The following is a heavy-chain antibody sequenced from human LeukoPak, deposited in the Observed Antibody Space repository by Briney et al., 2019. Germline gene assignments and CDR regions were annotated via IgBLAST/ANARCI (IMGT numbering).Heavy chain of an antibody. CDR3: AKGQGYYDSGDAFDI. Sequence: GGSLRLSCAASGFTFSSYAMSWVRQAPGKGLEWVSAISGSGGSTYYADSVKGRFTISRDSSKNTLYLQMNSLRAEDTAVYYCAKGQGYYDSGDAFDIWGQGTMVTVSS. CDR2: ISGSGGST. J-gene: IGHJ3*02. CDR1: GFTFSSYA. V-gene: IGHV3-23*01. D-gene: IGHD3-22*01.